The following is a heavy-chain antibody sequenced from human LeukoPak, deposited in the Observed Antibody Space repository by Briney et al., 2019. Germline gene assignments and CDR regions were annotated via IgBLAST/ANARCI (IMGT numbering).Heavy chain of an antibody. CDR3: ARYASSGYYRYYFDY. Sequence: SETLSLTCTDSGGSISSSSYSWGWIRQPPGKGLEWIGTIYYSGSTYYNPSLKSRVTISKDTSKNQFSLNLSSVTAADTAVYYCARYASSGYYRYYFDYWGQGTLVTVSS. V-gene: IGHV4-39*01. CDR2: IYYSGST. CDR1: GGSISSSSYS. J-gene: IGHJ4*02. D-gene: IGHD3-22*01.